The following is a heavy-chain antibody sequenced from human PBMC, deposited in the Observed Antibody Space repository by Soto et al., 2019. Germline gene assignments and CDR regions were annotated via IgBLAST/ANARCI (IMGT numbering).Heavy chain of an antibody. Sequence: SETLSLTCTVSGGSISSYYWSWIRQPPGKGLEWIGYIYYSGSTNYNPSLKSRVTISVDTSKNQFSLKLSSVTAADTAVYYCARCGGDCLYFDYWGQGTLVTVSS. J-gene: IGHJ4*02. V-gene: IGHV4-59*01. CDR1: GGSISSYY. D-gene: IGHD2-21*02. CDR2: IYYSGST. CDR3: ARCGGDCLYFDY.